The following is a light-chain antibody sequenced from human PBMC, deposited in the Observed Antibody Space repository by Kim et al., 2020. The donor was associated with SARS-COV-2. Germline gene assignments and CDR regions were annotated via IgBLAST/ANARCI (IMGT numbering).Light chain of an antibody. CDR3: NSRDSSDNQVV. CDR2: GKS. Sequence: GQKVRITCKGDSLKSYYASWYQQKPGQAPVLVIYGKSHRTSGIPDRFSGSSSGNTASLTITGAQAEDEADYYCNSRDSSDNQVVFGGGIQLNVL. V-gene: IGLV3-19*01. CDR1: SLKSYY. J-gene: IGLJ2*01.